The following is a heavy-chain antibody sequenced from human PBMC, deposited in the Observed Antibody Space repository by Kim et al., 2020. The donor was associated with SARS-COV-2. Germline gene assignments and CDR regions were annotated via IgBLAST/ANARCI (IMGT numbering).Heavy chain of an antibody. CDR1: GGSISSSSYY. Sequence: SETLSLTCTVSGGSISSSSYYWGWIRQPPGKGLEWIGSIYYSGSTYYNPSLKSRVTISVDTSKNQFSLKLSSVTAADTAVYYCARSGITIFGVVIDYWGREPWSPSPQ. D-gene: IGHD3-3*01. V-gene: IGHV4-39*01. CDR2: IYYSGST. J-gene: IGHJ4*02. CDR3: ARSGITIFGVVIDY.